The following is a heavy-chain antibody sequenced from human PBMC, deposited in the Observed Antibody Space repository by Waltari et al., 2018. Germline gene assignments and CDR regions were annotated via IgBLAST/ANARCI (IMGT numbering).Heavy chain of an antibody. CDR1: GFIFSDYY. Sequence: QVQLVESGGGLVKPGGSLRLSCAASGFIFSDYYMNWIRQAPGKGLEWVSYISSSGSAIDYADSVKGRFTISRDNAKNSLYLQMNSLRAEDTAVYYCAREVQYCSSSTCYPDAFDIWGQGTMVTVSS. CDR2: ISSSGSAI. D-gene: IGHD2-2*01. V-gene: IGHV3-11*01. J-gene: IGHJ3*02. CDR3: AREVQYCSSSTCYPDAFDI.